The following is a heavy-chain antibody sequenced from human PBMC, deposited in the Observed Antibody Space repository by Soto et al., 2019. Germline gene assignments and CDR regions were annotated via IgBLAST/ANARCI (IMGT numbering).Heavy chain of an antibody. D-gene: IGHD2-2*01. Sequence: QVQLVESGGGVVQPGRSLRLSCAASGFTFSSYGMHWVRQAPGKGLEWVAVIWYDGSNKYYADSVQGRFTISRDNSKNSLYLQMNSLRAADTAVYYCARTNQGYFDYWGQGTLVTVSS. V-gene: IGHV3-33*01. CDR3: ARTNQGYFDY. CDR1: GFTFSSYG. J-gene: IGHJ4*02. CDR2: IWYDGSNK.